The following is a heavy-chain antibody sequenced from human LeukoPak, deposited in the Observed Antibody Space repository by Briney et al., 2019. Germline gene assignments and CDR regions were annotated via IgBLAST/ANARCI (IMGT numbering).Heavy chain of an antibody. CDR1: GFTFSDYY. D-gene: IGHD3-10*01. J-gene: IGHJ5*02. CDR2: ISSSGSTI. V-gene: IGHV3-11*01. Sequence: GGSLRLSCAASGFTFSDYYMSWIRQAPGKGLEWVSYISSSGSTIYYADSVKGRFTISRDNAKNSLYLQMNSLRAEDTAVYYCARAPITMVRGVQFDPWGQGTLVTVSS. CDR3: ARAPITMVRGVQFDP.